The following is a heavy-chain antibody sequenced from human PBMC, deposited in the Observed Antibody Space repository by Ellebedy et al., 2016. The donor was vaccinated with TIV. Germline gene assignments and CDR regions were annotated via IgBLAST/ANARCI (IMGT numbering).Heavy chain of an antibody. Sequence: GGSLRLSCAASGFTFSRHPMHWVRQAPGKGLEWVAVISYDGSNKHYADSVKGRFTISRDNSKNTQYLQMNSLRADDTAVYYCATDGSYGDYLSPTHAFVMWGQGTLVTVSA. CDR3: ATDGSYGDYLSPTHAFVM. J-gene: IGHJ3*02. D-gene: IGHD4-17*01. CDR1: GFTFSRHP. V-gene: IGHV3-30-3*01. CDR2: ISYDGSNK.